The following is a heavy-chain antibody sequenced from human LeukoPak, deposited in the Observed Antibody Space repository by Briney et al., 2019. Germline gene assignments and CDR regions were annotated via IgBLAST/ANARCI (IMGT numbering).Heavy chain of an antibody. J-gene: IGHJ2*01. Sequence: GASVKVSCKASGYTFTSYYMHWVRQAPGQGLEWMGIINPSGGSTSYAQKFQGRVTMTTDTSTSTAYMELRSLRSDDTAVYYCARDRGLAVAGTKYFDLWGRGTLVTVSS. CDR2: INPSGGST. CDR1: GYTFTSYY. CDR3: ARDRGLAVAGTKYFDL. V-gene: IGHV1-46*01. D-gene: IGHD6-19*01.